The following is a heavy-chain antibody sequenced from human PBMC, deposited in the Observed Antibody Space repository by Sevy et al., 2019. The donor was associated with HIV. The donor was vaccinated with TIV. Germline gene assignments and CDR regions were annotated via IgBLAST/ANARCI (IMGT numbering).Heavy chain of an antibody. D-gene: IGHD6-13*01. CDR3: VRAIAADGSF. Sequence: GGSLRLSCAASGFTLNNYWMNWVRQAPGKGLEWVANIKQDGSVKYYVDSVKGRFTISRENARNLGFLQMNSLRVEDTALYYCVRAIAADGSFWGQGTLVTVSS. CDR2: IKQDGSVK. V-gene: IGHV3-7*01. CDR1: GFTLNNYW. J-gene: IGHJ4*02.